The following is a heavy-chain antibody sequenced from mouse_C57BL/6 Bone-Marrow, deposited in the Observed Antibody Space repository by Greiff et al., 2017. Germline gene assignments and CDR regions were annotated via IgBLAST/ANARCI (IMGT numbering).Heavy chain of an antibody. CDR3: ARYEGYSYYFDY. Sequence: EVKLVESGGGLVQPGGSLSLSCAASGFTFTDYYMSWVRQPPGKALEWLGFIRNKANGYTTEYSASVKGQFTISRDNSQSILYLQMNALRAEDSATYYCARYEGYSYYFDYWGQGTTLTVSS. CDR2: IRNKANGYTT. J-gene: IGHJ2*01. V-gene: IGHV7-3*01. D-gene: IGHD3-1*01. CDR1: GFTFTDYY.